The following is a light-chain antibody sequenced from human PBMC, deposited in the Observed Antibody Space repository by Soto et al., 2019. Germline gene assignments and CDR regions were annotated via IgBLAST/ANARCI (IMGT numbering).Light chain of an antibody. Sequence: EIVMTQSPATLSVSPGERATLSCRASQSVSNKLAWYQQKPGQAPRLLIYGASTRATGIPATFSGSGSGTEFTLTISGLQSEDFAVYYCQQYNNWPPWTFGQGTKVEIK. CDR1: QSVSNK. CDR2: GAS. J-gene: IGKJ1*01. CDR3: QQYNNWPPWT. V-gene: IGKV3-15*01.